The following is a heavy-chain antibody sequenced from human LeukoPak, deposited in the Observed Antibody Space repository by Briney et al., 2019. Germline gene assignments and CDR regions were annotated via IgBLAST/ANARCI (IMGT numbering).Heavy chain of an antibody. J-gene: IGHJ4*02. CDR1: GGSISSGSYY. D-gene: IGHD3-10*01. Sequence: PSETLSLTCTVSGGSISSGSYYWSWIRQPAGKGLEWIGSIYYSGSTYYNPSLKSRVTISVDTSKNQFSLKLSSVTAADTAVYYCARTVQIWGVSSYYFDYWGQGTLVTVSS. CDR3: ARTVQIWGVSSYYFDY. CDR2: IYYSGST. V-gene: IGHV4-39*07.